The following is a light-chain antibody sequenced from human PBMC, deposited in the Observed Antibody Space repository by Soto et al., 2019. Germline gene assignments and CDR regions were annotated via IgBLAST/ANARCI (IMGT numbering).Light chain of an antibody. CDR3: QTWGTGTWM. CDR1: SGHSSYA. J-gene: IGLJ3*02. CDR2: LNSDGSH. V-gene: IGLV4-69*01. Sequence: QTVVTQSPSASASLGASVKLTCTLSSGHSSYAIAWHQQQPEKGPRYLMKLNSDGSHSKGDGIPDRFSGSSSGAERYLTISSLQSEDEADYYCQTWGTGTWMFGGGTQLTVL.